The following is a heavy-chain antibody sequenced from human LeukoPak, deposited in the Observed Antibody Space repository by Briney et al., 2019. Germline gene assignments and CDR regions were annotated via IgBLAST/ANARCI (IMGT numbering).Heavy chain of an antibody. CDR2: ISYDGSNK. Sequence: GRSLRLSCAASGFTFSSYAMHWVRQAPGKGLEWVAVISYDGSNKYYADSVKGRLTISRDNSKNTLYLQMNSLRAEDTAVYYCARDPIVVVVAATLREHDAFDIWGQGTMVTVSS. D-gene: IGHD2-15*01. CDR1: GFTFSSYA. V-gene: IGHV3-30*04. J-gene: IGHJ3*02. CDR3: ARDPIVVVVAATLREHDAFDI.